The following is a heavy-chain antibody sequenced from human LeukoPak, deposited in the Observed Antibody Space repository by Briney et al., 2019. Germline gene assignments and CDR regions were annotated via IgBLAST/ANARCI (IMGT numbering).Heavy chain of an antibody. CDR3: AKDLEPVSGSSFDY. CDR2: IRYDGSNK. D-gene: IGHD1-14*01. CDR1: GFTFSSYA. J-gene: IGHJ4*02. Sequence: GGSLRLSCAASGFTFSSYAMHWVRQAPGKGLEWVAFIRYDGSNKYYADSVKGRFTISRDNSKNTLYLQMNSLRAEDTAVYYCAKDLEPVSGSSFDYWGQGTLVTVSS. V-gene: IGHV3-30*02.